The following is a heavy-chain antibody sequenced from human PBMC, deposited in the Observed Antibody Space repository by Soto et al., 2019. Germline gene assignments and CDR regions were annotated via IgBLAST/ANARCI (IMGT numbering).Heavy chain of an antibody. D-gene: IGHD3-10*01. Sequence: ASVKVSCKASGYTFTSYGISWVRQAPGQGLEWMGWISAYNGNTNYAQKLQGRVTMTTDTSTSTAYMELRSLRSDDTAVYYCARLNVINMVRGVYYYYHGMDVWGQGTTVTAP. CDR1: GYTFTSYG. V-gene: IGHV1-18*01. CDR3: ARLNVINMVRGVYYYYHGMDV. CDR2: ISAYNGNT. J-gene: IGHJ6*02.